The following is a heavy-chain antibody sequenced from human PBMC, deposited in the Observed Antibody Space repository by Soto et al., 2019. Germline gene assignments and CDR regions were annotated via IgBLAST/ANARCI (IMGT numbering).Heavy chain of an antibody. CDR3: ARDPNKYYYDSSGYSDY. CDR1: GFTFSSYG. V-gene: IGHV3-33*01. D-gene: IGHD3-22*01. CDR2: IWYGGSNK. J-gene: IGHJ4*02. Sequence: PGGSLRLSCAASGFTFSSYGMHWVRQAPGKGLEWVAVIWYGGSNKYYADSVKGRFTISRDNSKNTLYLQMNSLRAEDTAVYYCARDPNKYYYDSSGYSDYWGQGTLVTVSS.